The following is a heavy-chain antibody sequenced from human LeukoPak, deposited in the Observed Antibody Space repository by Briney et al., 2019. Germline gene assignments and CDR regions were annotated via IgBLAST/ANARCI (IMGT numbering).Heavy chain of an antibody. CDR3: ARRVTMVRGGHDAFDL. V-gene: IGHV5-51*01. CDR2: IYPRDSDT. CDR1: GYSFTSYL. D-gene: IGHD3-10*01. J-gene: IGHJ3*01. Sequence: GEALKISCKGSGYSFTSYLIGWVRQMPGKGLEWMGIIYPRDSDTRYSPSFQGQVTISADQSISTAYLQWSSLKASDTAMYYCARRVTMVRGGHDAFDLWGQGTMVTVSS.